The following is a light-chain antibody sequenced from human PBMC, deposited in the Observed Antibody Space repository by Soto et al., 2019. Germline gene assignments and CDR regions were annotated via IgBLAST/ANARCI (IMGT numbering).Light chain of an antibody. CDR1: QTITTY. V-gene: IGKV1-39*01. Sequence: DIKLTQSPSSLSASVGDRVTSPCRASQTITTYLCWFQQKPGKAPKLLVYGASSLQSGVPSRFSGSGSGTEFTLTISSLQSEDFATYYCQQSYTTPITFGQGTRLEIK. J-gene: IGKJ5*01. CDR2: GAS. CDR3: QQSYTTPIT.